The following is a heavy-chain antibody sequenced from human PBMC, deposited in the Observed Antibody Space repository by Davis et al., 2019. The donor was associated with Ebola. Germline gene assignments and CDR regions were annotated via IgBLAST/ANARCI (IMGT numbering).Heavy chain of an antibody. CDR1: GFTFDDYA. CDR2: ISWNSGSI. J-gene: IGHJ5*02. Sequence: GGSLRLSCAASGFTFDDYAMHWVRQAPGKGLEWVSGISWNSGSIGYADPVKGRFTISRDNAKNSLYLQMNSLRDEDTAVYYCARGYNWFDPWGQGTLVTVSS. CDR3: ARGYNWFDP. V-gene: IGHV3-9*01.